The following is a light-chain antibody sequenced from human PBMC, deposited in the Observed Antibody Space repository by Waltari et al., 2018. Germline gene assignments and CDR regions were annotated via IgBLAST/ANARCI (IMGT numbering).Light chain of an antibody. CDR3: QQYYSIPYT. Sequence: DIVMTQSPDSLAVSLGERATINCKSSQSILYSSNSKNYLAWYQHKPGPPPKLLMYWASTREAGVPDRFSGSGSGTDFTLTISSLQAEDVAIYYCQQYYSIPYTFGQGTKLEIK. V-gene: IGKV4-1*01. CDR1: QSILYSSNSKNY. CDR2: WAS. J-gene: IGKJ2*01.